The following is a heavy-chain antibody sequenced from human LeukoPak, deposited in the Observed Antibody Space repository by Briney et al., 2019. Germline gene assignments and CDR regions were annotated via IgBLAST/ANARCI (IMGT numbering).Heavy chain of an antibody. CDR3: ASLRQWLEGGDY. J-gene: IGHJ4*02. D-gene: IGHD6-19*01. CDR2: ISSSGSTI. V-gene: IGHV3-48*03. CDR1: GFTFSSYE. Sequence: PGGSLRLSCAASGFTFSSYEMNWVRQAPGKGLEWVSYISSSGSTIYYADSVKGRFTISRNNAKNSLYLQMNSLRAEDTAVYYCASLRQWLEGGDYWGQGTLVTVSS.